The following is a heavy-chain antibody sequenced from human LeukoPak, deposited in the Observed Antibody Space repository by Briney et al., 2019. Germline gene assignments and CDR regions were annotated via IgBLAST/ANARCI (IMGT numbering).Heavy chain of an antibody. Sequence: SETLSLTCAVYGGSFSDYYWSWIRQPPGKGLEWIGEINHSGSTNYNPSLKSRVTISVDTSKNQFSLKLSSVTAADTAVYYCARVLPNGDSIRSCFDYWGQGTLVTVSS. CDR1: GGSFSDYY. CDR3: ARVLPNGDSIRSCFDY. J-gene: IGHJ4*02. V-gene: IGHV4-34*01. D-gene: IGHD4-17*01. CDR2: INHSGST.